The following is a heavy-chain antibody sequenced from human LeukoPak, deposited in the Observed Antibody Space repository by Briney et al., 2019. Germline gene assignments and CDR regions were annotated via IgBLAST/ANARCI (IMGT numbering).Heavy chain of an antibody. CDR3: ARVGFRFDY. CDR1: GGSISSSSYY. Sequence: SETLSLTCTVSGGSISSSSYYWGWIRQPPGKGLEWIGSIYYSGSTYYNPSLKSRVTISVDTSKNQFSLKLSSVTAADTAVYYCARVGFRFDYWGQGTLVTVSS. J-gene: IGHJ4*02. D-gene: IGHD2-15*01. V-gene: IGHV4-39*07. CDR2: IYYSGST.